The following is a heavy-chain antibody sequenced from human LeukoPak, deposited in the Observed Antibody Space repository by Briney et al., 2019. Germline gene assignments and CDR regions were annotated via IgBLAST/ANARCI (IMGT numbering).Heavy chain of an antibody. V-gene: IGHV1-69*04. CDR1: GGTFSSYA. CDR3: ARTSPIVGATGGAFDI. Sequence: SVKVSCKASGGTFSSYAISWVRQAPGQGLEWMGRIIPILGIANYAQKFQGRVTITADKSTSTAYMELSSLRSEDTAVYYCARTSPIVGATGGAFDIWGQGTMVTVSS. CDR2: IIPILGIA. J-gene: IGHJ3*02. D-gene: IGHD1-26*01.